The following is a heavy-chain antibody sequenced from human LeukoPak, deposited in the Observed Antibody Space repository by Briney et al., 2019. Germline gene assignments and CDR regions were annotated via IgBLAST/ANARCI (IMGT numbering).Heavy chain of an antibody. CDR1: GYTFTGYY. J-gene: IGHJ4*02. Sequence: GASVKVSCKASGYTFTGYYMHWVRQAPGQGLEWMGWINPNSGGTNYAQKFQGRVTMTRDTSISTAYMELSRLRSDDTAVYYCARDYYYDSSGGGDVVGYWGQGTLVTVSS. V-gene: IGHV1-2*02. CDR2: INPNSGGT. CDR3: ARDYYYDSSGGGDVVGY. D-gene: IGHD3-22*01.